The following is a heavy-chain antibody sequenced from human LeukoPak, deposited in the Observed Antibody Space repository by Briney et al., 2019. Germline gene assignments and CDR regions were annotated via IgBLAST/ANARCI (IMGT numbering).Heavy chain of an antibody. J-gene: IGHJ4*02. V-gene: IGHV3-23*01. Sequence: YPRGSLRLSCVASGFSFIRYAMSWVRQAPGKGLEWVSDINYNGGCTFYADSVKGRFSVSRDKSKNTLYMQMTSLRGGDTAVYYCAKKLGSSPGDFFDYWGQGPLVTVSS. D-gene: IGHD6-6*01. CDR3: AKKLGSSPGDFFDY. CDR1: GFSFIRYA. CDR2: INYNGGCT.